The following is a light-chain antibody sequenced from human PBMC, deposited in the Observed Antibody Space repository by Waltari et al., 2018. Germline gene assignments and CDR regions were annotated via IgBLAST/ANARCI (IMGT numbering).Light chain of an antibody. V-gene: IGKV3-20*01. CDR2: GAS. Sequence: EIVLTQSPGTLSLSPGERATLSCRASQSVSSSYLAWYQQKPGQAPRLLIYGASSRATGIPDRFSGSGSGTDFTLTISRLEPEDFAVYYCQHSRAFGQGTKVEIE. CDR3: QHSRA. J-gene: IGKJ1*01. CDR1: QSVSSSY.